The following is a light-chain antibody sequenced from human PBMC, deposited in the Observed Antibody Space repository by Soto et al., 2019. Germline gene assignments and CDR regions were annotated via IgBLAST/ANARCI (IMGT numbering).Light chain of an antibody. CDR3: LQDYNYPLA. CDR1: RGIMND. J-gene: IGKJ1*01. CDR2: AAS. V-gene: IGKV1-6*01. Sequence: AIQMTQSPSSLSASVGDRVTITCRASRGIMNDLAWYQQKPGKAPKVLIYAASSLQSDVPLRFSGSGSGTDFTLTISSLQPEDFATYYCLQDYNYPLAFGQGTKVEIK.